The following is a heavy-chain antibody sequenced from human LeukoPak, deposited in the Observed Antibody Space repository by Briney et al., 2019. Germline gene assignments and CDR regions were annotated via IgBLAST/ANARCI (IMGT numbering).Heavy chain of an antibody. CDR3: ARSAPYYDFWSGYYFIFDY. CDR2: IYYSGST. D-gene: IGHD3-3*01. Sequence: SETLSLTCTVSGGSISSYYWSWIRQPPGKGLEWIGYIYYSGSTNYNPSLKSRVTISVDTSKNQFSLKLSSVTAADTAVYYCARSAPYYDFWSGYYFIFDYWGQGTLVTVSS. V-gene: IGHV4-59*12. J-gene: IGHJ4*02. CDR1: GGSISSYY.